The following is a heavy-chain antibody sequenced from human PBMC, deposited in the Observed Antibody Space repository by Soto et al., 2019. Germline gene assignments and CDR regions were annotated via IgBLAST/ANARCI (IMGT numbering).Heavy chain of an antibody. CDR2: IYWDDDK. Sequence: QITLKESGPTLVKPTQTLTLTCTFSGFSLSTSGVGVGWIRQPPGKALEWLALIYWDDDKRYSPSLKSRLTITKDTSKNQVVLTMTNMDPVDTATYYCAHRLSGYSWNGGYFDYWGQGALVTVSS. D-gene: IGHD1-1*01. J-gene: IGHJ4*02. V-gene: IGHV2-5*02. CDR3: AHRLSGYSWNGGYFDY. CDR1: GFSLSTSGVG.